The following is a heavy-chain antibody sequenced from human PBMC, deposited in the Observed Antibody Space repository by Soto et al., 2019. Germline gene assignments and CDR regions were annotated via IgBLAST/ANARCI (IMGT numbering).Heavy chain of an antibody. CDR3: SRSLNS. CDR1: GFTFSTYW. CDR2: INQDGSEK. J-gene: IGHJ4*02. Sequence: EVQLMESGGGLVQPGGSLRLSCAASGFTFSTYWMDWVRQTPGKGLEWVANINQDGSEKNYVDSVKGRFTIYRDNAKNSLYLQMSSLTVEDSALYYCSRSLNSWGQGTLVTVSS. V-gene: IGHV3-7*01.